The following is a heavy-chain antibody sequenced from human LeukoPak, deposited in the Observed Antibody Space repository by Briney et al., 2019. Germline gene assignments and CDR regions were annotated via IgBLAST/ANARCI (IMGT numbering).Heavy chain of an antibody. CDR3: AREERQSLYFDS. D-gene: IGHD6-25*01. V-gene: IGHV4-4*08. Sequence: GSLRLSCAASGFTFSSYAMSWIRQPPGKGLEWIGRIYTSGGTNYNPSLRSRVTISVDTPKNQISLKLNSVTATDTAVYYCAREERQSLYFDSWGQGTLVTVSS. CDR2: IYTSGGT. J-gene: IGHJ4*02. CDR1: GFTFSSYA.